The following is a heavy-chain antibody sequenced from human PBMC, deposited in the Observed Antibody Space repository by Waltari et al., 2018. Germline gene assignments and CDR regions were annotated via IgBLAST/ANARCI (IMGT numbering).Heavy chain of an antibody. Sequence: EVHLLESGGGLAQPGGSLRLSCAASGFHLISYARSWVRQAPGKGLEWVSGISDSGVITKYADSVKGRFTVSRDNSKNTVFLQLNSLRAEDTAIYYCARHLYSIDYLELGNWGQGTQVTVSS. CDR3: ARHLYSIDYLELGN. D-gene: IGHD3-22*01. CDR1: GFHLISYA. V-gene: IGHV3-23*01. CDR2: ISDSGVIT. J-gene: IGHJ4*02.